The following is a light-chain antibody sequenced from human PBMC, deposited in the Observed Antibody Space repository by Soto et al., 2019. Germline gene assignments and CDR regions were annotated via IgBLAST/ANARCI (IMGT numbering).Light chain of an antibody. Sequence: QSVLTQPASVSGSPGQSITISCPGTSSDVGFYNLVSWYHQYHGKAPKLILYAGTKRPSGLSTRFSGSMSGSTASLTISGLQAEDEGNYYCCSYATSDTLLFGGGTKLTVL. V-gene: IGLV2-23*01. CDR1: SSDVGFYNL. CDR3: CSYATSDTLL. CDR2: AGT. J-gene: IGLJ2*01.